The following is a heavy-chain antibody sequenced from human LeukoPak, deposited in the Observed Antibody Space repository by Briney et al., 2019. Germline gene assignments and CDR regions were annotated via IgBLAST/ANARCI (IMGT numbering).Heavy chain of an antibody. J-gene: IGHJ4*02. CDR1: GYTPTELC. Sequence: GASVKVSCKVSGYTPTELCMHWVRQAPGKGLEWMGGCNPEDGETIYAQKYQGRVTMTEDTYTDTAYMELSSLRSEDTAVYYCASLSFGGQGTVVTVPS. CDR3: ASLSF. V-gene: IGHV1-24*01. CDR2: CNPEDGET.